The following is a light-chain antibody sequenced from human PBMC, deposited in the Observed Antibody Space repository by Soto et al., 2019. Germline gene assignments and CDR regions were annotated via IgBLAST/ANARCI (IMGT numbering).Light chain of an antibody. CDR2: GAS. Sequence: DIQMTQSPASVSASVGDRLTITCRASRDISNSLAWYQQTPGKAPKLLLRGASSLHRGVPSRFSGCGAGTEFTLTISSLHPEDFATYYCQQTSAFPSTFGQGTKVDVK. CDR3: QQTSAFPST. J-gene: IGKJ1*01. CDR1: RDISNS. V-gene: IGKV1-12*01.